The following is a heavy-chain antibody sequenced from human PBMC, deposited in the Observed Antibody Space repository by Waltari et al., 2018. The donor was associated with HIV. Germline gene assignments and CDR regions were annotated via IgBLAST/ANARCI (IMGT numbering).Heavy chain of an antibody. V-gene: IGHV3-53*01. CDR3: ARAPDYYYYGMDV. Sequence: EVQLVESGGGLIQPGGSLRLSCPASGFTVSSNYMSWVRQAPGKGLEWVSVIYSGGSTYYADSVKGRFTISRDNSKNTLYLQMNSLRAEDTAVYYCARAPDYYYYGMDVWGQGTTVTVSS. CDR1: GFTVSSNY. CDR2: IYSGGST. J-gene: IGHJ6*02.